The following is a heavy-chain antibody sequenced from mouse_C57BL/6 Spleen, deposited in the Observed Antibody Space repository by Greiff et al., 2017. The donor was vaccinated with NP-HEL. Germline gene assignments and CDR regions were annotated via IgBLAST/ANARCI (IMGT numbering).Heavy chain of an antibody. Sequence: VQLQQSGPELVKPGASVKISCKASGYTFTDYYMNWVKQSHGKSLEWIGDINPNNGGTSYNQKFKGKATLTVDKSSSTAYMKLRSLTSEDTAVYYSASRGTTVDFDYWGQGTTLTVSA. CDR2: INPNNGGT. D-gene: IGHD1-1*01. CDR3: ASRGTTVDFDY. V-gene: IGHV1-26*01. J-gene: IGHJ2*01. CDR1: GYTFTDYY.